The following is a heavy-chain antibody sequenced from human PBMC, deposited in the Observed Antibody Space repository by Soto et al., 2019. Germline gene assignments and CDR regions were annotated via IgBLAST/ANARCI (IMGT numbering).Heavy chain of an antibody. CDR3: GRVRVDKAEGWFDP. D-gene: IGHD5-18*01. CDR1: GDTFTSYW. CDR2: VDPSDSYA. J-gene: IGHJ5*02. V-gene: IGHV5-10-1*01. Sequence: GESLKISCKGSGDTFTSYWITWVRQMPGKGLEWMGRVDPSDSYANYSPSFQGHVTISADKSISTAYLQWSSLKASDSAMYYCGRVRVDKAEGWFDPWGQGTLVTVSS.